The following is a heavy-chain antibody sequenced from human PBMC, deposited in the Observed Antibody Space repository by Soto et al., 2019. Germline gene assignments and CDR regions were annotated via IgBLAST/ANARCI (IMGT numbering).Heavy chain of an antibody. CDR1: GYTFTSYA. V-gene: IGHV1-3*01. CDR3: ARGSGYYYWDDY. J-gene: IGHJ4*02. Sequence: ASVKVSCKASGYTFTSYAMHWVCQAPGQRLEWMGWINAGNGNTKYSQKFQGRVTITRDTSASTAYMELSSLRSEDTAVYYCARGSGYYYWDDYWGQGTLVTVSS. CDR2: INAGNGNT. D-gene: IGHD3-22*01.